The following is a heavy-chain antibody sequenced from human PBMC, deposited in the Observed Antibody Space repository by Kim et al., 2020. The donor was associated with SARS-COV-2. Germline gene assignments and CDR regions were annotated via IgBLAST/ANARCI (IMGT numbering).Heavy chain of an antibody. Sequence: SETLSLTCAVYGGSFSGYYWSWIRQPPGKGLEWIGEINHSGSTNYNPSLKSRVTISVDTSKNQFSLKLSSVTAADTAVYYCSRGHAPDYYDSSGYFGCWGQGTLVTVSS. V-gene: IGHV4-34*01. J-gene: IGHJ4*02. CDR2: INHSGST. CDR3: SRGHAPDYYDSSGYFGC. CDR1: GGSFSGYY. D-gene: IGHD3-22*01.